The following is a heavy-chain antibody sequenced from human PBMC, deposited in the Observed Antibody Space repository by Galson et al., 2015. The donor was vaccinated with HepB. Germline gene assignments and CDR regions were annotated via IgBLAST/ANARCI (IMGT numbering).Heavy chain of an antibody. CDR1: GGSISSYY. Sequence: ETLSLTCTVSGGSISSYYWSWIRQPPGKGLEWIGYIYYSGSTNYNPSLKSRVTISVDTSKNQFSLKLSSVTAADTAVYYCARLDYIPTTRTNWFDPWGQGTLVTVSS. V-gene: IGHV4-59*01. J-gene: IGHJ5*02. CDR3: ARLDYIPTTRTNWFDP. D-gene: IGHD4-11*01. CDR2: IYYSGST.